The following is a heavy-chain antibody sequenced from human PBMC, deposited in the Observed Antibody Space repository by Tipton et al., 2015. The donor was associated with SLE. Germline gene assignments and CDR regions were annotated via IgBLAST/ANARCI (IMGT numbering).Heavy chain of an antibody. CDR3: AKFEKTTDFYLDS. CDR1: GFTFCSYA. D-gene: IGHD1/OR15-1a*01. J-gene: IGHJ4*02. CDR2: ISGGGGST. Sequence: GSLRLSCATSGFTFCSYALSWVRRAPGKGLEWVSAISGGGGSTYYAHFVKGRFSISIDKSKKTLFLQMNSLRVDDTATYYCAKFEKTTDFYLDSWGQGTLVSVSS. V-gene: IGHV3-23*01.